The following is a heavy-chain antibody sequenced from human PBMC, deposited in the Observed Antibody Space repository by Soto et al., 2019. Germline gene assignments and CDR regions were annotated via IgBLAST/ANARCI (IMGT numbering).Heavy chain of an antibody. Sequence: GGSLRLSCAASGFTFSSYAMHWVRQAPGKGLEWVAVISYDGSNKYYADSVKGRFTISRDNSKNTLYLQMNSLRAEDTAVYYCARDRDGGSWTLNWFDPWGQGTLVTVSS. CDR3: ARDRDGGSWTLNWFDP. D-gene: IGHD6-13*01. CDR1: GFTFSSYA. V-gene: IGHV3-30-3*01. CDR2: ISYDGSNK. J-gene: IGHJ5*02.